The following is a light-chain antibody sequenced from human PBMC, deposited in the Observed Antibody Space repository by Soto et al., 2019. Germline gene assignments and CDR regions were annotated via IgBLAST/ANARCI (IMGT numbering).Light chain of an antibody. CDR1: QSLLHSNGYNY. Sequence: DIVMTQSPLSLPVTPGEPASISCRSSQSLLHSNGYNYLDWYLQKPGQSPQLLIYLGSNRASGGPDMFSGSGSGTDFTLKISRVEAEDVGVYYCMQALQTPRTFGQGTKLEIK. CDR3: MQALQTPRT. CDR2: LGS. J-gene: IGKJ2*01. V-gene: IGKV2-28*01.